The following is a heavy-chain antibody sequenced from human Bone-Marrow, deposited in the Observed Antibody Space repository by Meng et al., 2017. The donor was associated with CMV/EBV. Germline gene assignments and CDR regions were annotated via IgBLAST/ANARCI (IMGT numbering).Heavy chain of an antibody. CDR3: EREGEDYYDSSGYQDWPYFDL. Sequence: SQTLSLTCGIPGVSAPSNSSAWNWIRQYPSRGLELLGRTYYRSKWYNDYGVAVKSRITSKPDTSKNQSSLQLNSVTPEDTAVYYCEREGEDYYDSSGYQDWPYFDLWGRGTLVTVSS. D-gene: IGHD3-22*01. J-gene: IGHJ2*01. CDR2: TYYRSKWYN. CDR1: GVSAPSNSSA. V-gene: IGHV6-1*01.